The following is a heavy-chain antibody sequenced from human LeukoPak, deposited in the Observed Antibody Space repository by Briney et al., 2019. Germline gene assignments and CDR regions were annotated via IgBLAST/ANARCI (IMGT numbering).Heavy chain of an antibody. CDR2: ISTDGSQT. CDR3: VRSLRSADF. V-gene: IGHV3-74*01. Sequence: GGSLRLSCEASGFTFSNYWMHWVRQPPGKGLMWVSQISTDGSQTFYADSVKGRFTITRDNAQNTLFLQMDSLRPEDTAVYYCVRSLRSADFWGQGTLVTVSS. CDR1: GFTFSNYW. J-gene: IGHJ4*02.